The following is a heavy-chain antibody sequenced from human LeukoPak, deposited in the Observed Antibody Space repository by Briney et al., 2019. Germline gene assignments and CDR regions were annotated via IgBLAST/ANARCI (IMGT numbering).Heavy chain of an antibody. J-gene: IGHJ3*02. D-gene: IGHD2-8*01. CDR2: IKQDGSEK. V-gene: IGHV3-7*01. CDR1: RFTFSSYW. CDR3: ARERLVSDAFDI. Sequence: PGGSLRLSCAASRFTFSSYWVSWVRQAPGKGLEWVANIKQDGSEKYYVDSVKGRFTISRDNAKNSLYLQMNSLRAEDTAVYYCARERLVSDAFDIWGQGTMVTVSS.